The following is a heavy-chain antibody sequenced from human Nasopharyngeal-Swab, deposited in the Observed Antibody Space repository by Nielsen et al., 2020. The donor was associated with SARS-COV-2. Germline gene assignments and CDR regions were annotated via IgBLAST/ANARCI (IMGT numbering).Heavy chain of an antibody. CDR1: GFTFSSYE. CDR3: ARGWEYSSSSPNWFDP. Sequence: GESLKISCAASGFTFSSYEMNWVRQAPGKGLEWVSYISSSGSTIDYADSVKGRFTISRDNAKNSLYLQMNSLRAEDTAVYYCARGWEYSSSSPNWFDPWGQGTLVTVSS. J-gene: IGHJ5*02. D-gene: IGHD6-6*01. CDR2: ISSSGSTI. V-gene: IGHV3-48*03.